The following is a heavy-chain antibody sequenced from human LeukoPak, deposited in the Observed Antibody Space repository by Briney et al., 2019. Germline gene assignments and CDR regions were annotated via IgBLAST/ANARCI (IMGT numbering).Heavy chain of an antibody. J-gene: IGHJ4*02. CDR2: IYYTGTT. CDR1: GGSISSSSYY. D-gene: IGHD3-22*01. CDR3: TSRGWIVGLVDY. V-gene: IGHV4-39*02. Sequence: PSETLSLTCTVSGGSISSSSYYWGWIRQPPGKGLEWIASIYYTGTTYYNPSLKSRVSISADTSKNHFSLKLSSVTAADTAVYYCTSRGWIVGLVDYWGQGTLVTVSS.